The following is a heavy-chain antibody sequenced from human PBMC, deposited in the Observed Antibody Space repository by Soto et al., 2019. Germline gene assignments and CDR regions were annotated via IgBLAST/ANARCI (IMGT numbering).Heavy chain of an antibody. CDR3: ARVLPYYYYMDV. V-gene: IGHV3-13*01. D-gene: IGHD3-10*01. J-gene: IGHJ6*03. Sequence: GGSLRLSCAASGFTFSSYDMHWVRQATGKGLEWVSAIGTAGDTYYPGSVKGRFTISRENAKNSLYLQMNSLRAGDTAVYYCARVLPYYYYMDVWGKGTTVTVSS. CDR2: IGTAGDT. CDR1: GFTFSSYD.